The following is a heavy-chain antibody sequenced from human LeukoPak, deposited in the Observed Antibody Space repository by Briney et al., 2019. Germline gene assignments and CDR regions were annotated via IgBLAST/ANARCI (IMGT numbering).Heavy chain of an antibody. CDR1: GFTFSSNA. V-gene: IGHV3-23*01. D-gene: IGHD1-26*01. CDR3: AKEFVPRGGSYFPGFDY. Sequence: GGSLRLSCAASGFTFSSNAMSCVRQAPGEGLGWVSAIIGSGGSTYYADSVKGPFTISRDNSKSTLYLQMNSLRTEDTAVYYCAKEFVPRGGSYFPGFDYWGQGTLVIVSS. J-gene: IGHJ4*02. CDR2: IIGSGGST.